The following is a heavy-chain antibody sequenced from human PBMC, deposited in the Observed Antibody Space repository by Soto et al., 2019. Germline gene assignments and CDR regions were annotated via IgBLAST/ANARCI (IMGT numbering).Heavy chain of an antibody. Sequence: QVQLVESGGGVVQPGRSLRLSCAASGFTFSSYAMHWVRQAPGKGLEWVAVISYDGSNKYYADSVKGRFTISRDNSKNTLYLQMNSLRAEDTAVYYCARDYGGYCSGGSCYADAFDIWGQGTMVTVSS. D-gene: IGHD2-15*01. CDR1: GFTFSSYA. CDR3: ARDYGGYCSGGSCYADAFDI. J-gene: IGHJ3*02. CDR2: ISYDGSNK. V-gene: IGHV3-30-3*01.